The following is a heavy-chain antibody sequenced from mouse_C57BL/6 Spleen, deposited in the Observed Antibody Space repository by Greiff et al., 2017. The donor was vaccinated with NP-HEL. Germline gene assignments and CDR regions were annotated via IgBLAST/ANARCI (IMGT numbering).Heavy chain of an antibody. CDR1: GYSFTDYN. V-gene: IGHV1-39*01. CDR2: INPNYGTP. D-gene: IGHD1-1*01. CDR3: ARNHYGSSYDYFDY. Sequence: VQLQQSGPELVKPGASVKISCKASGYSFTDYNMNWVKQSNGKSLEWIGVINPNYGTPSYNQKFKGKATLTVDQSSSTAYMQLNSLTSEDSAVYYCARNHYGSSYDYFDYWGQGTTLTVSS. J-gene: IGHJ2*01.